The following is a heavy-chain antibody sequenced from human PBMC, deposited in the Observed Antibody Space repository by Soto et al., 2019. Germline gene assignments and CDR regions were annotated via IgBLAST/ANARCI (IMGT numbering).Heavy chain of an antibody. CDR2: IYYSGST. J-gene: IGHJ6*02. CDR3: ARDRLVRGVYYYYGMDV. V-gene: IGHV4-31*03. Sequence: PSETLSLTCTVSGGSISSGGYYWSWIRQHPGKGLEWIGYIYYSGSTYYNPSLKSRVTISVDTSKNQFSLKLSSVAAADTAVYYCARDRLVRGVYYYYGMDVWGQGTTVTVSS. D-gene: IGHD3-10*01. CDR1: GGSISSGGYY.